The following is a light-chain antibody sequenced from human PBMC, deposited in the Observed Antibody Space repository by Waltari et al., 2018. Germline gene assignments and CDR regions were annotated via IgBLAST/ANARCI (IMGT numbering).Light chain of an antibody. J-gene: IGLJ3*02. CDR1: SNDVGSYRY. Sequence: QSALTQPRSVSGSPGQSVTLSCTGSSNDVGSYRYVSWFQQYPGKAPKLIIHDVTTRPAGVPDRFSGSKSDNTAYLTISGRQAGDEADYYCCSYAGSHTWVFGGGTTLTVL. CDR2: DVT. CDR3: CSYAGSHTWV. V-gene: IGLV2-11*01.